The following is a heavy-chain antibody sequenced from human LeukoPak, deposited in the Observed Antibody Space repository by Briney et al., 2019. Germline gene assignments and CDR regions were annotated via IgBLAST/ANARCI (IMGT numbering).Heavy chain of an antibody. D-gene: IGHD5-12*01. CDR3: AREGPYERYFDY. CDR2: INPNSGGT. J-gene: IGHJ4*02. Sequence: ASVKVSCKASGYSFTGYYMHWVRQAPGQGLEWMGWINPNSGGTKYAQKFKGRVTMTRDTSISTAYMELSRLRSDDTAVYYCAREGPYERYFDYWGQGTLVTVSS. V-gene: IGHV1-2*02. CDR1: GYSFTGYY.